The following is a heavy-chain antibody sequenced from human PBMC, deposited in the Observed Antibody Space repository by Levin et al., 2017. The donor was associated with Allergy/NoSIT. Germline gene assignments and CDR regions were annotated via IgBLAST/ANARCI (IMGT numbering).Heavy chain of an antibody. Sequence: QPGGSLRLSCVVSGFSFSSSWMSWVRQAPGKGLEWVANINEDGSAKYYVDSVKGRSTVSRDNAENSLYLQMDDLRAEDTAIYYCAREVTMGGEAWGQGTLVTVSS. CDR1: GFSFSSSW. D-gene: IGHD3-10*01. CDR3: AREVTMGGEA. CDR2: INEDGSAK. V-gene: IGHV3-7*03. J-gene: IGHJ5*02.